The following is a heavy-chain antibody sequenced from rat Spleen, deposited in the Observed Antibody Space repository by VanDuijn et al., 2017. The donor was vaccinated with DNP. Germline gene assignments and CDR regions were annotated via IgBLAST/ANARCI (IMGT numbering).Heavy chain of an antibody. Sequence: EVQLVESGGGLVQPGGALRHSCAASGFTCRDHYMAWFRQIPQKGREWVASISDAGRDTYYGGSFQGRFTISSDNAKSTLYLEMNSLGSEETATYYCARGDYGSFHYALDAWGQGTSVTVS. V-gene: IGHV5-22*01. CDR1: GFTCRDHY. D-gene: IGHD1-6*01. J-gene: IGHJ4*01. CDR3: ARGDYGSFHYALDA. CDR2: ISDAGRDT.